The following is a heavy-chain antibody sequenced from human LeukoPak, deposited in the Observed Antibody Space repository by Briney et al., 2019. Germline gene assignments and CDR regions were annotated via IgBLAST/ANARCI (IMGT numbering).Heavy chain of an antibody. V-gene: IGHV4-38-2*02. J-gene: IGHJ4*02. Sequence: PSETLSLXCIVSDYSVSSGYYWGWIRQPPGKGLEWIGTIYHSGSSYYNPSLKSRFTMSVDTSKNQFSLRLSSVTAADTAVYYCARGTGWSYYFDYWGQGTLVTVSS. CDR3: ARGTGWSYYFDY. CDR2: IYHSGSS. CDR1: DYSVSSGYY. D-gene: IGHD6-19*01.